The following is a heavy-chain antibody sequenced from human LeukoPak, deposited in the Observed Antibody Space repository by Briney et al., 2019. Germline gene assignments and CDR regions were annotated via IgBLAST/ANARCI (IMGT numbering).Heavy chain of an antibody. D-gene: IGHD3-22*01. CDR2: IYHSGST. Sequence: SETLSLTCTVSGGSISSGGYYWSWIRQPPGKGLEWIGYIYHSGSTYYNPSLKSRVTISVDRSKNQFSLKLSSVTAADTAVYYCASLRRYYDSNLIDYWGQGTLVTVSS. V-gene: IGHV4-30-2*01. J-gene: IGHJ4*02. CDR1: GGSISSGGYY. CDR3: ASLRRYYDSNLIDY.